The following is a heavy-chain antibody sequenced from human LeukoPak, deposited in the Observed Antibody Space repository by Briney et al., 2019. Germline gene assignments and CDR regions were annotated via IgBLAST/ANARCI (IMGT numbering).Heavy chain of an antibody. V-gene: IGHV4-61*02. CDR1: GGSTSSSSYY. D-gene: IGHD3-9*01. CDR3: ARDYDILTAYPPTQLFDP. CDR2: IYTSGST. Sequence: SETLSLTCTVSGGSTSSSSYYWSWIRQPAGKGLEWIVRIYTSGSTNYNPSLKSRVTMSVDTSKNHFSLKLSSVTAADTAVYYCARDYDILTAYPPTQLFDPWGQGTLVTVSS. J-gene: IGHJ5*02.